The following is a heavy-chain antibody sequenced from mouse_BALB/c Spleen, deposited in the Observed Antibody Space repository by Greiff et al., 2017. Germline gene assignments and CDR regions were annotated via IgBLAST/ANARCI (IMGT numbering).Heavy chain of an antibody. Sequence: EVQLVESGGGLVQPGGSLKLSCAASGFTFSSYTMSWVRQTPEKRLEWVAYISNGGGSTYYPDTVKGRFTISRDNAKNTLYLQMSSLKSEDTAMYYCARHRIYYGSSYGYFDVWGAGTTVTVSS. J-gene: IGHJ1*01. CDR3: ARHRIYYGSSYGYFDV. CDR2: ISNGGGST. CDR1: GFTFSSYT. V-gene: IGHV5-12-2*01. D-gene: IGHD1-1*01.